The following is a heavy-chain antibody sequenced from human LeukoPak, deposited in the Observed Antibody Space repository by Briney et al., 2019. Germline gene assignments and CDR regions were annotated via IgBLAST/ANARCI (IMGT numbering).Heavy chain of an antibody. CDR3: ARVTLGYSYGPPDS. Sequence: GSLRLSCAASKFTFNNYAMTWVRQAPGKGLEWVSGLSSDGGRTYYADSVKGRFTISRDNPKNTLFLQMTSLSAQDTAVYYCARVTLGYSYGPPDSWGQGTLVTVSS. D-gene: IGHD5-18*01. V-gene: IGHV3-23*01. J-gene: IGHJ4*02. CDR2: LSSDGGRT. CDR1: KFTFNNYA.